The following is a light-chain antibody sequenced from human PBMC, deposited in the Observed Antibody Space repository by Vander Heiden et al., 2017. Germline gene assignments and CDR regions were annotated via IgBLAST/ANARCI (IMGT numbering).Light chain of an antibody. CDR2: SIN. CDR3: AAWDDSLNGWV. Sequence: QSVLTQPPSASGTPGQRVTSSCSGSSSNIGSNTVNWYQQLPGTAPKLLIYSINQRPSGVPDRFSGSKSGTSASLAISGLQSEDEADYYCAAWDDSLNGWVFGGGTKLTVL. V-gene: IGLV1-44*01. CDR1: SSNIGSNT. J-gene: IGLJ3*02.